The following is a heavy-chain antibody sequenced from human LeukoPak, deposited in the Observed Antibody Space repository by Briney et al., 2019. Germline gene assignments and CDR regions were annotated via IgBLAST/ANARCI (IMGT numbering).Heavy chain of an antibody. D-gene: IGHD3-10*01. V-gene: IGHV3-7*01. CDR2: IKEDESEK. Sequence: HPGGSLRLSCAVSGFTFSSYWISWVRQAPGNGPEWVANIKEDESEKNYVDSVKGRFTISRDSAKNSLYLQMNSLRAEDTAVYYCARVGSGSSYRPFDYWGQGTLVTVSS. J-gene: IGHJ4*02. CDR3: ARVGSGSSYRPFDY. CDR1: GFTFSSYW.